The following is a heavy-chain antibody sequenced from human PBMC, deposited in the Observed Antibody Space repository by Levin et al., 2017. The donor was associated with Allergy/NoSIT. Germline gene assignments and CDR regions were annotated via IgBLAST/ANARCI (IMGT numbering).Heavy chain of an antibody. J-gene: IGHJ4*02. Sequence: PSETLSLTCAASLFTFSNSWMNWVRQAPGKGLEWVANIKEDGSEKYYVDSVKGRFTISRDNAKNSLYLQMNSLRAEDTAVYYCAGSSSNGWIVDYWGQGTLVTVSS. CDR1: LFTFSNSW. CDR3: AGSSSNGWIVDY. D-gene: IGHD2-8*01. CDR2: IKEDGSEK. V-gene: IGHV3-7*01.